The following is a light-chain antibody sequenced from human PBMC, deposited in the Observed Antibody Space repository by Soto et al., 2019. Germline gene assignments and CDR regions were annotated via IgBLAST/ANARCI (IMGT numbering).Light chain of an antibody. CDR1: QSISSY. CDR3: QKSFTTPYT. J-gene: IGKJ2*01. Sequence: DIQMTQAPSSLSASVGDRVTITCRASQSISSYLNWYQQKPGKAPKLLIYAASSLQSGVPSRFSGSGSGTDFTLTISSLQPQDFATYYCQKSFTTPYTFGQGTTMEIK. V-gene: IGKV1-39*01. CDR2: AAS.